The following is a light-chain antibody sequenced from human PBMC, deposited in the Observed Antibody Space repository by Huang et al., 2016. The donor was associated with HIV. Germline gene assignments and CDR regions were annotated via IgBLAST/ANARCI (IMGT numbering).Light chain of an antibody. CDR3: QQLKTYPIT. V-gene: IGKV1-9*01. Sequence: IQLTQSPSSLSASVGDRVTITCRAIQGIGLYLVWYQQKPGKAPKLLIYASSTLQSGVPSRFSGSGSGTDFTLTISSLQPEDFATYYCQQLKTYPITFGPGTQVDIK. CDR2: ASS. CDR1: QGIGLY. J-gene: IGKJ3*01.